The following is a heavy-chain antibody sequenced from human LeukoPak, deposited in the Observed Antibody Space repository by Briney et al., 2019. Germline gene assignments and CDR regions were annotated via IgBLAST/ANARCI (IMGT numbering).Heavy chain of an antibody. J-gene: IGHJ4*02. Sequence: ASVKVSCKASGYTFTSYYMHWLRQAPGQGLEWMGIINPSGGSTNYAQKFKGRVTMTRDTSISTAYMELSRLRSDDTAVYYCARSGRYCSSTSCYSYWGQGTLVTVSS. CDR1: GYTFTSYY. V-gene: IGHV1-46*01. D-gene: IGHD2-2*01. CDR2: INPSGGST. CDR3: ARSGRYCSSTSCYSY.